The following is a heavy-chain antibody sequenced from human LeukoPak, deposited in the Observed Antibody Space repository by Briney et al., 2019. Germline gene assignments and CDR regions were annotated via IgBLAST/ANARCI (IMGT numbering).Heavy chain of an antibody. Sequence: KTSETLSLTCTVSGGSISSYYWSWIRQPPGKGLEWIGYIYCSGSTNYNPSLKSRVTISVDTSKNQFSLKLSSVTAADTAVYYCARDRDSSGWYDYWGQGTLVTVSS. D-gene: IGHD6-19*01. CDR3: ARDRDSSGWYDY. CDR2: IYCSGST. J-gene: IGHJ4*02. CDR1: GGSISSYY. V-gene: IGHV4-59*01.